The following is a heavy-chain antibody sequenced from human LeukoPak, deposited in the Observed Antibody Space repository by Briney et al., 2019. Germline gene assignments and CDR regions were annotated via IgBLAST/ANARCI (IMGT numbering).Heavy chain of an antibody. V-gene: IGHV4-61*01. CDR1: GGSISSGPYF. CDR2: IYYSGST. D-gene: IGHD4-23*01. Sequence: NPSQTLSLTCSVSGGSISSGPYFWSWIRQPPGKGLEWIGYIYYSGSTNYNPSLKSRVTISVDTSKNQFSLKLSSVTAADTAVYYCTREGSHDYGGLEYWGQGTLVTVSS. CDR3: TREGSHDYGGLEY. J-gene: IGHJ4*02.